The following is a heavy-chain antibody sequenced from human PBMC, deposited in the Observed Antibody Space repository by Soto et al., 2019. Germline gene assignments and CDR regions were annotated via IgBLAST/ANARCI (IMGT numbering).Heavy chain of an antibody. CDR3: ARDPSGWCLDC. D-gene: IGHD6-19*01. J-gene: IGHJ4*02. Sequence: EVQLVQSGGGLVQPGGSLRLSCAASGFTFSTYDMHWVRQVAGKGLEWVSAIGTAGDTHYSGSVKGRYTISRENAKSSLYLQMNSLRAEDTAGYYCARDPSGWCLDCWGQGTLVTVSS. CDR1: GFTFSTYD. V-gene: IGHV3-13*01. CDR2: IGTAGDT.